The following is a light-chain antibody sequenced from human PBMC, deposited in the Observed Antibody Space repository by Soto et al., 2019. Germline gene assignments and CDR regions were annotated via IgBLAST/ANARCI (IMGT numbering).Light chain of an antibody. CDR2: GAS. Sequence: DIQMTQSPSTLSASVGDGVTITCRASQAISNSLAWYQQKPGKAPKFIIYGASTLESGVPERFSGSGSGTEFTLTISSLQPDDFATYYCQQYNTDSNTFGEGTKVDIK. V-gene: IGKV1-5*01. CDR3: QQYNTDSNT. CDR1: QAISNS. J-gene: IGKJ1*01.